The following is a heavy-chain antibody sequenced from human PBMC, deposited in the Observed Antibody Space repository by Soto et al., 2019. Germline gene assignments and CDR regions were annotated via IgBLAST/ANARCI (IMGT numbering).Heavy chain of an antibody. CDR1: GGSISSYY. J-gene: IGHJ4*02. D-gene: IGHD3-9*01. CDR3: ARLKNYDILTGYPLYYFDY. Sequence: SETLSLTCTVSGGSISSYYWSWIRQPPGKGLEWIGYIYYSGSTNYNPSLKSRVTISVDTSKNQFSLKLSSVTAADTAVYYCARLKNYDILTGYPLYYFDYWGQGTLVTVS. V-gene: IGHV4-59*08. CDR2: IYYSGST.